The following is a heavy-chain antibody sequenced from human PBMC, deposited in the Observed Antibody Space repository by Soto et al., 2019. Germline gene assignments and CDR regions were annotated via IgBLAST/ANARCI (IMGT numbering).Heavy chain of an antibody. CDR2: IYYSGST. D-gene: IGHD3-22*01. CDR3: ALYDSSDIMTFDI. J-gene: IGHJ3*02. CDR1: GGSISSSNW. Sequence: SATQSLTWAVSGGSISSSNWWSWVHQPPGKGLEWIGSIYYSGSTYHNPSLKGRVTISVDTSKSQFSLKLSSVTAADTAVYYCALYDSSDIMTFDIWGLGTMVTVSS. V-gene: IGHV4-4*02.